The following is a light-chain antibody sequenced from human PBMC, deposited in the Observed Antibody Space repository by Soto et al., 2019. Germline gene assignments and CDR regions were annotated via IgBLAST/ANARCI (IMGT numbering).Light chain of an antibody. Sequence: QSALTQPASVSGSPGQSITISCTGTNSDVGGYNYVSWYQQHPGKAPKFMIYEVSNRPSGVSNRFSGSKSGNTASLTISGLQPEDEADYYCSSYTSSSALYVFGTGTKVTVL. V-gene: IGLV2-14*01. CDR3: SSYTSSSALYV. CDR2: EVS. J-gene: IGLJ1*01. CDR1: NSDVGGYNY.